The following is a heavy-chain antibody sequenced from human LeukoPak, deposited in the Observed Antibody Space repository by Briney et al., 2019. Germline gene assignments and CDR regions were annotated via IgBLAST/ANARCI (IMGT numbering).Heavy chain of an antibody. D-gene: IGHD6-13*01. V-gene: IGHV3-66*01. CDR2: IYSGGST. CDR1: GFTVSSNY. Sequence: GGSLRLSCAASGFTVSSNYMSWVRQAPGKGLEWVSVIYSGGSTYYADSVKGRFTISRDNSKNTLYLQMNSLRAEDTAVYYCARALVEMAXXPNDYWGQGTLVTVSS. CDR3: ARALVEMAXXPNDY. J-gene: IGHJ4*02.